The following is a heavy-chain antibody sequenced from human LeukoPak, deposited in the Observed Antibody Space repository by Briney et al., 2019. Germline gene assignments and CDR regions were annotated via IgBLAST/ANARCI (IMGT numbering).Heavy chain of an antibody. CDR2: ISYDGSNK. CDR3: ARDQRNGYNYGAFDI. Sequence: GGSLRLSCAASGFTFSSYAMHWVRQAPGKGLEWVAVISYDGSNKYYADSVKGRFTISRDNSKNTLYLQMNSLRAEDTAVYYCARDQRNGYNYGAFDIWGQGTMVTVSS. V-gene: IGHV3-30-3*01. J-gene: IGHJ3*02. D-gene: IGHD5-24*01. CDR1: GFTFSSYA.